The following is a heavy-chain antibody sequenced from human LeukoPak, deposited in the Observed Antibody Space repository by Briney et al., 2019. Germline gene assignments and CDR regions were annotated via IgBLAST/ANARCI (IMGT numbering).Heavy chain of an antibody. D-gene: IGHD3-10*01. J-gene: IGHJ5*02. Sequence: ASVKVSCKASGFIFTSYGISWVRQAPGQGLEWMGGIIPIFGTANYAQKFQGRVTITADESTSTAYMELSSLRSEDTAVYYCARGALTGLWFGETRFNWFDPWGQGTLVTVSS. CDR3: ARGALTGLWFGETRFNWFDP. V-gene: IGHV1-69*13. CDR1: GFIFTSYG. CDR2: IIPIFGTA.